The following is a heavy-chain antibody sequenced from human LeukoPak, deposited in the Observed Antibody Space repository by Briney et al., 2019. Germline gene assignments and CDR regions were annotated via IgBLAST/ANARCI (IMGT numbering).Heavy chain of an antibody. CDR1: GYTFTSSG. Sequence: ASVKVSCKASGYTFTSSGFTWVRQAPGQGLEWMGWISAYNGNTYFAPKFEGRLTMTTETSTSTAYMELRNLKSDDTAIYYCARDMDKLGDYYGMDVWGQGTTVVVSS. CDR3: ARDMDKLGDYYGMDV. CDR2: ISAYNGNT. D-gene: IGHD3-16*01. V-gene: IGHV1-18*01. J-gene: IGHJ6*02.